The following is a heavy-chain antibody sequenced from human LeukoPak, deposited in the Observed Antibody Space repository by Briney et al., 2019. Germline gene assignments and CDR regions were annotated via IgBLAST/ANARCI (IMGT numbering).Heavy chain of an antibody. D-gene: IGHD3-16*02. CDR3: AKGVVAGRAWYFDY. CDR1: GFTFDDYA. CDR2: ITWNSGFA. V-gene: IGHV3-9*03. J-gene: IGHJ4*02. Sequence: GGSLRLSCAASGFTFDDYAMHWVRQTPGKGLEWVSGITWNSGFAGYADSVKGRFTISRDNHKNYLYLQMNSLKVEDMALYFCAKGVVAGRAWYFDYWGQGTLVTVSS.